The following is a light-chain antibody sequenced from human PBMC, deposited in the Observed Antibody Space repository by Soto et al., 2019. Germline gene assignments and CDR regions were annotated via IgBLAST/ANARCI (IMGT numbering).Light chain of an antibody. CDR3: QQRSSWPPT. J-gene: IGKJ2*01. V-gene: IGKV3-11*01. Sequence: EIVWPQPPATLSLSPGERATLSCRASKSVSSDLAWYQQKPGQAPRLLIYDASTRATGIPARFSGSGSGTDFTLTISSLEPEDFAVYYCQQRSSWPPTFGQGTKLEIK. CDR2: DAS. CDR1: KSVSSD.